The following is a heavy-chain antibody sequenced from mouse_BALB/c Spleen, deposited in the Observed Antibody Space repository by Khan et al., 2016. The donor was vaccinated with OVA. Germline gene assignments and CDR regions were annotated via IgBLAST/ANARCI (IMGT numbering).Heavy chain of an antibody. J-gene: IGHJ4*01. CDR1: GYTFTSNT. V-gene: IGHV1-4*01. D-gene: IGHD2-14*01. CDR2: INPRSGYT. Sequence: QVQLKQSGAELARPGASVRMSCKASGYTFTSNTMHWIKQRPAQGLEWIGYINPRSGYTNYNQNFKDKATLTADKSSSTAYMQLSSLTSEDSAVYYCARRTTGYTMDAWGQGTSVTVSS. CDR3: ARRTTGYTMDA.